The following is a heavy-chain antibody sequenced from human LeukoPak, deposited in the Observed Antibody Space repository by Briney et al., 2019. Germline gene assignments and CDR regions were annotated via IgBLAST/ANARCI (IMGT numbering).Heavy chain of an antibody. V-gene: IGHV3-66*01. Sequence: PGGSLRLSCSASGFTDINNYMSWVRQAPGKGLEWVSRIYSGGSTYYADSVKGRFTISRDNSKNTLYLQMNSLRAEDTAVCYCSTDLYSSAWYRAFDIWGRGTMVTVSS. CDR2: IYSGGST. CDR1: GFTDINNY. J-gene: IGHJ3*02. D-gene: IGHD6-19*01. CDR3: STDLYSSAWYRAFDI.